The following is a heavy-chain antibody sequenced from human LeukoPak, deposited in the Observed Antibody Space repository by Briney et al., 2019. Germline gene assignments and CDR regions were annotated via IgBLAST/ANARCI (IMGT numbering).Heavy chain of an antibody. J-gene: IGHJ3*02. V-gene: IGHV1-18*01. CDR3: ARESAYYDSSGLLDAFDI. CDR2: ISPYNGGT. D-gene: IGHD3-22*01. Sequence: ASVKVSCKSSGYTFNNHAISWVRQAPGQGLEWMGWISPYNGGTNYAQNLQGRVSMTTDTSTSTAYMELRSLRSDDTAVYFCARESAYYDSSGLLDAFDIWGQGTMVTVSS. CDR1: GYTFNNHA.